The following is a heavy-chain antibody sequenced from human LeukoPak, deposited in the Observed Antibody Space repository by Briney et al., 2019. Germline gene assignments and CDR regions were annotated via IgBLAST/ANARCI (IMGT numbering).Heavy chain of an antibody. CDR3: ASQLYYYGSGSYYPV. V-gene: IGHV4-39*01. Sequence: SETLSLTCTVSGRSISSSSYYWGWIRQPPGKGLEWIGSIYYSGSTYYNPSLKSRVTISVDTSKNQFSLKLSSVTAADTAVYYCASQLYYYGSGSYYPVWGQGTTVTVSS. CDR2: IYYSGST. J-gene: IGHJ6*02. CDR1: GRSISSSSYY. D-gene: IGHD3-10*01.